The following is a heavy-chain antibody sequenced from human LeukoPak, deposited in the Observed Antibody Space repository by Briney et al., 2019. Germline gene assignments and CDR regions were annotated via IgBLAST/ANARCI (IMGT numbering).Heavy chain of an antibody. CDR1: GYTFTGYY. D-gene: IGHD3-22*01. Sequence: ASVKVSCKASGYTFTGYYMHWVRQAPGQGLEWMGWINPNSGGTNYAQKFQGRVTMTRDTSISTAYMELSRLRSDDTAVYYCARVSYYDSSGYYPLDYWGQGTLVTVSS. J-gene: IGHJ4*02. V-gene: IGHV1-2*02. CDR2: INPNSGGT. CDR3: ARVSYYDSSGYYPLDY.